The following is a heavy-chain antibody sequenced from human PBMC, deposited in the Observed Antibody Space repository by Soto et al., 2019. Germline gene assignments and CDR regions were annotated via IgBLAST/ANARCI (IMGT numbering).Heavy chain of an antibody. CDR2: IYPGDSDT. CDR3: AISYIAAANSGVMDV. V-gene: IGHV5-51*01. Sequence: GESLKISFKGSGYSFTSYLIGWVRQMPGKGLEWMGIIYPGDSDTRYSPSFQGQVTISADKSISPAYLPWSSLKASDTAMYYCAISYIAAANSGVMDVVGQGTTVRVSS. CDR1: GYSFTSYL. D-gene: IGHD6-13*01. J-gene: IGHJ6*02.